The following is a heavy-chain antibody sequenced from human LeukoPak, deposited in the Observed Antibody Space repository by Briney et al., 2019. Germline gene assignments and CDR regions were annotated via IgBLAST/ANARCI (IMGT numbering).Heavy chain of an antibody. CDR1: GYTFTNYH. V-gene: IGHV1-8*03. J-gene: IGHJ4*02. CDR2: INPNNGDS. D-gene: IGHD2-2*01. CDR3: TRTTSFTASGYAY. Sequence: GASVKVSCKASGYTFTNYHINWVRQATGQGLEWMGWINPNNGDSGFAQKFQGRVTITRDTAMTTAYMELSSLTSEDTALYFCTRTTSFTASGYAYGGRGTLVTVSS.